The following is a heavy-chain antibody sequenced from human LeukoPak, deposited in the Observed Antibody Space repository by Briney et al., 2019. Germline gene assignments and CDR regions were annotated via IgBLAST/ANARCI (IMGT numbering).Heavy chain of an antibody. CDR1: GSTFSSYG. Sequence: GGSLRLSCAASGSTFSSYGMHWVRQAPGKGLEWVAFIRYDGSNKYCADSVKGRFTVSRDNTKNTLYLQMNSLRAEDTAAYYCAKEKNDYSDYSYMDVWGKGTTVTVSS. CDR3: AKEKNDYSDYSYMDV. D-gene: IGHD4-11*01. J-gene: IGHJ6*03. V-gene: IGHV3-30*02. CDR2: IRYDGSNK.